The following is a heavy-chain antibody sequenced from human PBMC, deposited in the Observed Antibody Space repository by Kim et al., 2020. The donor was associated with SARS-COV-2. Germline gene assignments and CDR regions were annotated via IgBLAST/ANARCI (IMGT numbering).Heavy chain of an antibody. CDR3: ARSASHSTATGYFDS. D-gene: IGHD2-15*01. CDR2: IYNGGNT. J-gene: IGHJ4*02. Sequence: SQTLSLTCTFSGDSISGYYWSWIRQSPGEGLEWIGYIYNGGNTEYNPSLESRVTISIDTSRSQFSLKLSSVTAADTAVYYCARSASHSTATGYFDSWGQG. CDR1: GDSISGYY. V-gene: IGHV4-4*08.